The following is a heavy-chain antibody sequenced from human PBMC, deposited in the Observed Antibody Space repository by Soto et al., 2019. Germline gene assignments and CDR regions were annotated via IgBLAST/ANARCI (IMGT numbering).Heavy chain of an antibody. CDR2: INHSGST. CDR3: ARPMASYCTNGVCYTPDAFDI. V-gene: IGHV4-34*01. J-gene: IGHJ3*02. CDR1: GGSFSGYY. D-gene: IGHD2-8*01. Sequence: QVQLQQWGAGLLKPSETLSLTCAVYGGSFSGYYWSWIRQPPGKGLEWIGEINHSGSTNYNPSLKRRVTISVDTSKNQFSLKLSSVTAADTAVYYCARPMASYCTNGVCYTPDAFDIWGQGTMVTVSS.